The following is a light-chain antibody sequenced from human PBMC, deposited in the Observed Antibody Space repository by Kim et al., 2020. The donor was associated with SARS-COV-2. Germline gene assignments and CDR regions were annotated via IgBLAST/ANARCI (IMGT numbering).Light chain of an antibody. CDR3: QQYNSYPYT. Sequence: DIQMTQSPSSLSAFLGDSVTITCRASQDIGNYLAWFQQKPGKAPKSLIYHTFSLQSGVPSRFSGSGSGTVFTLTISGLQPEDFGTYYCQQYNSYPYTFGQGTKLEIK. CDR2: HTF. CDR1: QDIGNY. V-gene: IGKV1-16*01. J-gene: IGKJ2*01.